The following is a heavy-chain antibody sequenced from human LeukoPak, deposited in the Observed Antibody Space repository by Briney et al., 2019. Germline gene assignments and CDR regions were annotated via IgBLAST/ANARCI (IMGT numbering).Heavy chain of an antibody. Sequence: SQTLSLTCTVSGGSISSSSYYWGWIRQPPGKGLEWIGSIYYSGSTYYNPSLKSRVTISVDTSKNQFSLKLSSVTAADTAVYYCARDRYDSSGYYTGVNWFDPWGQGTLVTVSS. D-gene: IGHD3-22*01. CDR1: GGSISSSSYY. CDR3: ARDRYDSSGYYTGVNWFDP. CDR2: IYYSGST. V-gene: IGHV4-39*07. J-gene: IGHJ5*02.